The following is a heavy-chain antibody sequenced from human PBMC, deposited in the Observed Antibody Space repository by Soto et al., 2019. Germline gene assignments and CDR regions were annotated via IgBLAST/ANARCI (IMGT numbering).Heavy chain of an antibody. V-gene: IGHV3-21*01. CDR3: ARDLDGYCSGGSCNG. CDR1: GFTFSSYS. Sequence: EVQLVESGGGLVKPGGSLRLSCAASGFTFSSYSMNWVRQAPGKGLEWVSSISSSSSYIYYADSVKGRFTISRDNAKNSLYLQMNSLRAEDTAVYYCARDLDGYCSGGSCNGWGQGTLVTVSS. D-gene: IGHD2-15*01. J-gene: IGHJ4*02. CDR2: ISSSSSYI.